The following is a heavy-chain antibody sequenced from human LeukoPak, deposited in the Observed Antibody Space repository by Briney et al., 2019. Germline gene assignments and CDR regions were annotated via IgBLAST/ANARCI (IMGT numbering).Heavy chain of an antibody. CDR3: ARPNYYDSSGYGVYYFDY. D-gene: IGHD3-22*01. CDR1: GYSISSGYY. V-gene: IGHV4-38-2*01. CDR2: IYHSGST. Sequence: PSETLSLTCAVSGYSISSGYYWGWIRQPPGKGLEWIGSIYHSGSTYYNPSLKSRVTILVDTSKNQFSLKLSSVTAADTAVYYCARPNYYDSSGYGVYYFDYWGQGTLVTVSS. J-gene: IGHJ4*02.